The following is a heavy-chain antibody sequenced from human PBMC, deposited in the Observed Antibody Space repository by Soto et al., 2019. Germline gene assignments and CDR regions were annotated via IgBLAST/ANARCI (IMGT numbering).Heavy chain of an antibody. CDR2: ISGSGDSA. CDR1: GFIFRDYA. V-gene: IGHV3-23*01. J-gene: IGHJ4*02. CDR3: GKERRGSGWSVCDF. Sequence: VQLLESGGGLVQPGGSLRLSCAASGFIFRDYAMNWVRQAPGKGLEWVSDISGSGDSARYADSVKGRFTISRDNSRDTLYLHMNCLRFDDTAVYYCGKERRGSGWSVCDFWGQGYLVTVSS. D-gene: IGHD6-19*01.